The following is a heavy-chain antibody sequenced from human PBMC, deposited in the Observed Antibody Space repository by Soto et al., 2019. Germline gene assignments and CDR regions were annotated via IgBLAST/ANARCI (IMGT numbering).Heavy chain of an antibody. D-gene: IGHD3-10*01. Sequence: SETLSLTCTVSGGSISSSSYYWGWIRQPPGKGLEWIGSIYYSGSTYYNPSLKSRVTISVDTSKNQFSLKLSSVTAADTAVYYCARARSGSGSVYFDYWGQGTLVTVSS. CDR3: ARARSGSGSVYFDY. V-gene: IGHV4-39*01. J-gene: IGHJ4*02. CDR2: IYYSGST. CDR1: GGSISSSSYY.